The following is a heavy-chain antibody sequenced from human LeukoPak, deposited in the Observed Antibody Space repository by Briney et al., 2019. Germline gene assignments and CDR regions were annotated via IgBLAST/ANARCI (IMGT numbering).Heavy chain of an antibody. CDR1: GGSFSNYY. V-gene: IGHV4-34*01. CDR2: IKHSGST. CDR3: ARGTTTVTTMEFDY. J-gene: IGHJ4*02. D-gene: IGHD4-17*01. Sequence: PSETLSLTCAVYGGSFSNYYWSWIRQPPGRGLEWIGEIKHSGSTNYNPSLKSRVTISVDTSKNQFSLKLSSVTAADTAVYYCARGTTTVTTMEFDYWGQGTLVTVSS.